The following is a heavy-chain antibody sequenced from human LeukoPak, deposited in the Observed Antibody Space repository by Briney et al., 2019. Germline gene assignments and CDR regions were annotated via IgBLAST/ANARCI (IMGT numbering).Heavy chain of an antibody. Sequence: SETLPLTCTVSGGSIRSIDSYWGWIRQPPGKGLEWIGSGFYSGSTYYNPSLKSRVTISVDTSKNQFSLKLRSVTAADTAVYYCARSSSTWAECQFDFWGQGTLVTVSS. J-gene: IGHJ4*02. CDR3: ARSSSTWAECQFDF. CDR2: GFYSGST. CDR1: GGSIRSIDSY. D-gene: IGHD6-13*01. V-gene: IGHV4-39*07.